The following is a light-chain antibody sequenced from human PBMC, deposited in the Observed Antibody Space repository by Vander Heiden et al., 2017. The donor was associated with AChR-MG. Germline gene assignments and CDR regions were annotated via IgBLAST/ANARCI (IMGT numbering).Light chain of an antibody. CDR2: AAS. Sequence: DIQMTQPPSSLSASVGDTVTITCRASQSISSYLDWYQQKPGKAPKLLIYAASSLQSGVPSRFSGSGSGTDFTLTISSLQPEDFATYYCQQCYSTPLTFGGGTKVEIK. CDR1: QSISSY. CDR3: QQCYSTPLT. V-gene: IGKV1-39*01. J-gene: IGKJ4*01.